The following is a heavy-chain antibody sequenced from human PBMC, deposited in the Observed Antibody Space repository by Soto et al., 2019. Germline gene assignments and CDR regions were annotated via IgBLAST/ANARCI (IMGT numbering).Heavy chain of an antibody. CDR3: VHIRYGSGLFDY. V-gene: IGHV2-5*02. CDR2: IYWDDDK. CDR1: GFSLSTSGVG. D-gene: IGHD3-10*01. J-gene: IGHJ4*02. Sequence: QITLKESGPTLVKPTQTLTLTCNFSGFSLSTSGVGVGWIRQPPGKALEWLALIYWDDDKRYSPSLKSRLTITKDTSKNQVVLTMTNMYPVDTATYYCVHIRYGSGLFDYWGQGTLVTVSS.